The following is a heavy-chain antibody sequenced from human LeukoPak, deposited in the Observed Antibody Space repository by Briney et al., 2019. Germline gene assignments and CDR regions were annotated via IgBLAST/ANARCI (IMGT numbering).Heavy chain of an antibody. V-gene: IGHV4-4*07. CDR3: ARGYGSGSNWFDP. D-gene: IGHD3-10*01. CDR1: GGSISTYY. CDR2: IYSSGST. J-gene: IGHJ5*02. Sequence: SETLSLTCTGSGGSISTYYWSWIRQPAGKDLEWIGHIYSSGSTNYNPSLKSRVTMSVDTSKNQLSLKLNSVTAADTAVYYCARGYGSGSNWFDPWGQGTLVIVSS.